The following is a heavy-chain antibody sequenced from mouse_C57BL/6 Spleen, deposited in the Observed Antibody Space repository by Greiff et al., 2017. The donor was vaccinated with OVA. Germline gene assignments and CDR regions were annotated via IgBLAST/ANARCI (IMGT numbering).Heavy chain of an antibody. Sequence: VKLLESGPGLVQPSQSLSITCTVSGFSFTSYGVHWVRQSPGKGLEWLGVIWSGGSTDYNAAFISRLSISKDNSKSQVFFKMNSLQADDTAIYYCAGDGYQFAYWGQGTLVTVSA. D-gene: IGHD2-3*01. J-gene: IGHJ3*01. V-gene: IGHV2-2*01. CDR2: IWSGGST. CDR1: GFSFTSYG. CDR3: AGDGYQFAY.